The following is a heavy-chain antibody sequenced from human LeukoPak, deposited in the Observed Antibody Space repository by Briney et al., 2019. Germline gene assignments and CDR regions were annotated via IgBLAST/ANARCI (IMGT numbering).Heavy chain of an antibody. CDR1: GGSISSSSYY. CDR2: IYYSGST. Sequence: SETLSLTCTVSGGSISSSSYYWGWIRQPPGKGLEWTGSIYYSGSTYYNPSLKSRVTISVDTSKNQFSLKLSSVTAADTAVYYCASQSTGIAAAGTFDYWGQGTLVTVSS. CDR3: ASQSTGIAAAGTFDY. D-gene: IGHD6-13*01. J-gene: IGHJ4*02. V-gene: IGHV4-39*01.